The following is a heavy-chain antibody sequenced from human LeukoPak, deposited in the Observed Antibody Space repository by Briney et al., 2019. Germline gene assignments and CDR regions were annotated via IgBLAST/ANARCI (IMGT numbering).Heavy chain of an antibody. CDR2: ISWNSGLI. CDR1: AFTFGDYA. Sequence: PPGRSLRLSRVASAFTFGDYAMHWVRQAPGKGLEWVSGISWNSGLIGYADSVKGRFTISRDNTKNSLYLQMNSLRTEDTALYYCAKDRTATPDAFDIWGQGTMVTVSS. D-gene: IGHD2-15*01. V-gene: IGHV3-9*01. CDR3: AKDRTATPDAFDI. J-gene: IGHJ3*02.